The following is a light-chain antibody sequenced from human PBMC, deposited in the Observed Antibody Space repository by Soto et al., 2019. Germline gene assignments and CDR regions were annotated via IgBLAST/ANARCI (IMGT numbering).Light chain of an antibody. V-gene: IGLV2-14*03. Sequence: QAVVTQPASVSGSPGQSITISCTGSSSDIGGYNYVSWYQQHPGKAPKLLIYDVINRPSGVSNRFSGSKFGNTASLTISGLRAEDEADYSCSSYTSSDTVIFGGGTKLTVL. J-gene: IGLJ2*01. CDR3: SSYTSSDTVI. CDR2: DVI. CDR1: SSDIGGYNY.